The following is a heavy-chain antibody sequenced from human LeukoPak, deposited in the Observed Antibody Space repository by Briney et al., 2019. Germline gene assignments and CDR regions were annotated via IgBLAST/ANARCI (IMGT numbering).Heavy chain of an antibody. CDR2: IYPGDSDT. Sequence: KPGESLKISCKGSGYSFTSYWIGWVRQMPGKGLEWMGIIYPGDSDTRYSPSFQGQVTISADKSISTAYLQWSSLKASDTAMYYCARSLEGDSSGYYGYAFGIWGQGTMVTVSS. J-gene: IGHJ3*02. D-gene: IGHD3-22*01. CDR1: GYSFTSYW. CDR3: ARSLEGDSSGYYGYAFGI. V-gene: IGHV5-51*01.